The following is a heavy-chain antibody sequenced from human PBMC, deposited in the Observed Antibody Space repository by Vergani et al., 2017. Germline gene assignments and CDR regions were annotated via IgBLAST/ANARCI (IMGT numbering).Heavy chain of an antibody. CDR1: GGSISSYY. Sequence: QVQLQESGPGLVKPSETLSLTCPVPGGSISSYYWSWIRQPPGKGLEWIGYIYYSGSTNYNPSLKSRVTISVDTSKNQFSLKLSSVTAADTAVYYCARAPLEWLSPSDWGQGTLVTVSS. J-gene: IGHJ4*02. CDR2: IYYSGST. D-gene: IGHD6-19*01. CDR3: ARAPLEWLSPSD. V-gene: IGHV4-59*01.